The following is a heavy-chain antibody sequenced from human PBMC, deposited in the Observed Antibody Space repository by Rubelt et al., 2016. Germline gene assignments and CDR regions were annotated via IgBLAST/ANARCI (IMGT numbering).Heavy chain of an antibody. V-gene: IGHV3-23*04. J-gene: IGHJ4*02. CDR2: ITSDGTT. CDR1: GFTINTYA. D-gene: IGHD6-19*01. CDR3: AKSRAVADPFNY. Sequence: EVQLVESGGGLVKPGGSLRLACAASGFTINTYAMSWVRQAPGKGLEWVSAITSDGTTYYANSVKGLFAISRDNSRNTLYLQMSSLRAEDTAVYYCAKSRAVADPFNYWGQGTLVTVSS.